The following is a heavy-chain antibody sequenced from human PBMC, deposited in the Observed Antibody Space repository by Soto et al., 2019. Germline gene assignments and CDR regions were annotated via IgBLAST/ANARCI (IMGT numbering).Heavy chain of an antibody. Sequence: SETLSLTCTVSGDSIGTTHSYWAWIRQSPGKGLEWIGNIHYSGSTYYMPSLRSRVTFSVDTSKNQFSLRLTSVTAEATAVYYCARHEGNGNVWPLDYWGQGIMVTVSS. J-gene: IGHJ4*02. V-gene: IGHV4-39*01. CDR2: IHYSGST. CDR1: GDSIGTTHSY. CDR3: ARHEGNGNVWPLDY. D-gene: IGHD2-8*01.